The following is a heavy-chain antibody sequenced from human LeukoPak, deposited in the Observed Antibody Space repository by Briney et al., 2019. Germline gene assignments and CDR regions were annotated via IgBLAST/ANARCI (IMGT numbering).Heavy chain of an antibody. Sequence: SVKVSCKASGGTFSSYAISWVRQAPGQGLEWMGGIIPIFGTANYAQKFQGRVTITADESTSTAYMELSSLRSEDTAVYYCAQLAYCGGDCSPGAFDIWGQGTMATVSS. CDR2: IIPIFGTA. CDR1: GGTFSSYA. D-gene: IGHD2-21*02. J-gene: IGHJ3*02. CDR3: AQLAYCGGDCSPGAFDI. V-gene: IGHV1-69*13.